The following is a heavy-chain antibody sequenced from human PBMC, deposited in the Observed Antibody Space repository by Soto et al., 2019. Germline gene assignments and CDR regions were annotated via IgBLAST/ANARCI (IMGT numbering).Heavy chain of an antibody. CDR1: GFIINSYS. J-gene: IGHJ3*01. Sequence: QMVESGGVLVQPGGSLRLSCAASGFIINSYSMSWVRQAPGKGLEWISYIDPLGTTVSYADSVKGRFAISRDNARGSLYLQLNSLRDEDTAVYYCARDYLTGDAWEAFDVWGQGSMVTVSS. D-gene: IGHD1-20*01. CDR2: IDPLGTTV. V-gene: IGHV3-48*02. CDR3: ARDYLTGDAWEAFDV.